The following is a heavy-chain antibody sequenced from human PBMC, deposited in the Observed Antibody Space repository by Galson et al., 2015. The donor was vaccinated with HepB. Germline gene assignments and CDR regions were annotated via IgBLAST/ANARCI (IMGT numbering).Heavy chain of an antibody. J-gene: IGHJ3*02. Sequence: SLRLSCAASGFTFSDYYMSWIRQAPRKGLEWVSYISSSSSYTNYADSVKGRFTISRDNAKNSLYLQMNSLRAEDTAVYYCARTDYGGNSGDDAFDIWGQGTMVTVSS. CDR2: ISSSSSYT. V-gene: IGHV3-11*06. D-gene: IGHD4-23*01. CDR1: GFTFSDYY. CDR3: ARTDYGGNSGDDAFDI.